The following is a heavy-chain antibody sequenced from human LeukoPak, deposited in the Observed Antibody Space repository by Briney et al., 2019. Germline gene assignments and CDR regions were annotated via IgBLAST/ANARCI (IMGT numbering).Heavy chain of an antibody. V-gene: IGHV3-30-3*01. CDR3: ARVKYSSSWYSAFDI. J-gene: IGHJ3*02. Sequence: PGGSLRLSCAASGFTFSSYAMHWVRRAPGKGLEWVAVISYDGSNKYYADSVKGRFTISRDNSKNTLYLQMNSLRAEDTAVYYCARVKYSSSWYSAFDIWGQGTMVTVSS. CDR1: GFTFSSYA. CDR2: ISYDGSNK. D-gene: IGHD6-13*01.